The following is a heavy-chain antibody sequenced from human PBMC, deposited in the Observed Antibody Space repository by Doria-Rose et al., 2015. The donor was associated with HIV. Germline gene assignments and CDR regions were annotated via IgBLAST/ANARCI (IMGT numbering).Heavy chain of an antibody. Sequence: QVTLKESGPVPVKPTETLTLTCTVSGVSLSSPGMGVSWIRQPPGKALEWLANIFSDDERSYQTSLKSRLTISMGTSKSQVVLTMTDIDPVDTATDYCARIKSSRWYHKYYFDFWGQGTLVIVSA. CDR1: GVSLSSPGMG. V-gene: IGHV2-26*01. CDR3: ARIKSSRWYHKYYFDF. J-gene: IGHJ4*02. D-gene: IGHD6-13*01. CDR2: IFSDDER.